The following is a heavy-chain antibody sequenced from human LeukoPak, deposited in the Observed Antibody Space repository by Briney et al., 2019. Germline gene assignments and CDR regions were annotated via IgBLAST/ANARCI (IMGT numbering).Heavy chain of an antibody. D-gene: IGHD1-26*01. CDR1: GFTFSSYA. Sequence: PGGSLRLSCAASGFTFSSYAMSWVRQAPGKGLEWVSAISGSGGSTYYADSVKGRFTISRDNSKNTLYLQMNSLRAEDTAVYYCAKDGRESGSYHDFWDYWGQGTLVTVSS. CDR2: ISGSGGST. CDR3: AKDGRESGSYHDFWDY. J-gene: IGHJ4*02. V-gene: IGHV3-23*01.